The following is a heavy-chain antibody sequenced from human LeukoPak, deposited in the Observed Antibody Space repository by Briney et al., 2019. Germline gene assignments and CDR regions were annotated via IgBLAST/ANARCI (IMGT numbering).Heavy chain of an antibody. J-gene: IGHJ4*02. CDR1: GYTFTGYY. CDR3: ARDMEAAAGTAGAAG. V-gene: IGHV1-2*02. Sequence: ALVKVSCKASGYTFTGYYMHWVRQAPGQGLEWMGWINPNSGGTNYAQKFQGRVTMTRGTSISTAYMELSRLRSDDTAVYYCARDMEAAAGTAGAAGCGQGTLVTVSS. CDR2: INPNSGGT. D-gene: IGHD6-13*01.